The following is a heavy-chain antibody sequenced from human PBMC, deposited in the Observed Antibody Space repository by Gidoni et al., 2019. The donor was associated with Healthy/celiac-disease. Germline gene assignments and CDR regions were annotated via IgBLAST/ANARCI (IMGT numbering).Heavy chain of an antibody. J-gene: IGHJ4*02. D-gene: IGHD4-17*01. CDR2: SNHSGST. Sequence: QVQLQQWGAGLLKPSETLSLTGAVHGGSFSGYYRGWIRQPPGKGLEWIGESNHSGSTNYHPSLKSRFTISVDTSKNQFSLKLSSVTAADTAVYYCARGFYRADYGNAVWGYFDYWGQGTLVTVSS. V-gene: IGHV4-34*01. CDR3: ARGFYRADYGNAVWGYFDY. CDR1: GGSFSGYY.